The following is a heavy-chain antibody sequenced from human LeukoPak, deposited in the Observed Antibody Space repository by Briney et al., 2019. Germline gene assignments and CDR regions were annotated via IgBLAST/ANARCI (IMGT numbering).Heavy chain of an antibody. D-gene: IGHD3-10*01. J-gene: IGHJ4*02. Sequence: GGSLRLSCEASGINFSTYWMSWVRQAPGKGLEWVAYIKHDGSEKYYVDSVKGRFTISRDNAKNSLYLQMNGLRAEDTAVYYCARRGVLDYWGQGTLVTVSS. CDR1: GINFSTYW. V-gene: IGHV3-7*03. CDR2: IKHDGSEK. CDR3: ARRGVLDY.